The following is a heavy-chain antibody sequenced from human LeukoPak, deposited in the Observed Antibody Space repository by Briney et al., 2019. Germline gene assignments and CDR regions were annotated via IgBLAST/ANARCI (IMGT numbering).Heavy chain of an antibody. J-gene: IGHJ4*02. Sequence: ASVKVSCKASGYTFTGYYMHWVRQAPGQGLEWMGWINPNSGGTNYAQKFQGRVTMTTATSISTAYMELNRPRSDDTAVYYCARAPKEAARPIDYWGQGTLVTVSS. D-gene: IGHD6-6*01. CDR2: INPNSGGT. V-gene: IGHV1-2*02. CDR3: ARAPKEAARPIDY. CDR1: GYTFTGYY.